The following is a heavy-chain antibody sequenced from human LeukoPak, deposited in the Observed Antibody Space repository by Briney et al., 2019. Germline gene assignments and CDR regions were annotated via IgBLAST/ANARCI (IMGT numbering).Heavy chain of an antibody. CDR3: ARRVGGGWSNWFDP. D-gene: IGHD2-15*01. J-gene: IGHJ5*02. V-gene: IGHV4-4*09. Sequence: PSETLSLTCTVSGGSISSYYWSWIRQPPGKGLEWIGYIYTSGSTNYNPSLKSRVTISVDTSKNQFSLKLSSVTAADTAVYYCARRVGGGWSNWFDPCGQGTLVTVSS. CDR2: IYTSGST. CDR1: GGSISSYY.